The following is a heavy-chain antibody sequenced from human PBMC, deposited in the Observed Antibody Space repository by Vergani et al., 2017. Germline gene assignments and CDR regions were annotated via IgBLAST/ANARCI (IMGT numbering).Heavy chain of an antibody. CDR3: ARDCGGDCYFDY. J-gene: IGHJ4*02. Sequence: QVQLVESGGGVVQPGRSLRLSCAASGFTFSSYGMHWVRQAPGKGLEWVAFIRYDGSNKYYADSVKGRFTISRDNSKNTLYLQMNSLRAEDTAVYYCARDCGGDCYFDYWGQGTLVTVSS. CDR1: GFTFSSYG. CDR2: IRYDGSNK. D-gene: IGHD2-21*02. V-gene: IGHV3-30*02.